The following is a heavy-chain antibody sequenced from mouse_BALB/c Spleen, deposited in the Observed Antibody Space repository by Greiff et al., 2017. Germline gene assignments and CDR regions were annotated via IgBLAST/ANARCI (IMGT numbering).Heavy chain of an antibody. V-gene: IGHV2-9-2*01. CDR1: GFSLTSYD. Sequence: VQLQQSGPGLVAPSQSLSITCTVSGFSLTSYDISWIRQPPGKGLEWLGVIWTGGGTNYNSAFMSRLSISKDNSKSQVFLKMNSLQTDDTAIYYCVRDGYHFDYWGQGTTLTVSS. CDR2: IWTGGGT. CDR3: VRDGYHFDY. J-gene: IGHJ2*01.